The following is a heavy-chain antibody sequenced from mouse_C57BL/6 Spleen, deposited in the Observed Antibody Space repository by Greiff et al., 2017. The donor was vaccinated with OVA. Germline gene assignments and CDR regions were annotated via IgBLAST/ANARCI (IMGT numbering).Heavy chain of an antibody. CDR2: IWRGGST. Sequence: QVQLQQSGPGLVQPSQSLSITCTVSGFSLTSYGVHWVRQSPGKGLEWLGVIWRGGSTDYKAAFMSRLSITKDNSTSQVFFKMNSLQAYDNAIYYCANSDPWFAYWGQGTLVTVSA. V-gene: IGHV2-5*01. CDR3: ANSDPWFAY. J-gene: IGHJ3*01. CDR1: GFSLTSYG.